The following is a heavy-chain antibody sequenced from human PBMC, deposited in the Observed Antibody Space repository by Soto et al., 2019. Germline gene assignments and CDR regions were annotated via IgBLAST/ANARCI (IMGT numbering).Heavy chain of an antibody. CDR1: GGSISSYY. D-gene: IGHD3-22*01. Sequence: RSLTCTVSGGSISSYYWSWIRQPPGKGPEWIGYIYYSGSTNYNPSLKSRVTISVDTSKNQFSLKLSSVTAADTAVYYCARGHDSAYPNAFDIWGQGTMVTVSS. CDR2: IYYSGST. CDR3: ARGHDSAYPNAFDI. J-gene: IGHJ3*02. V-gene: IGHV4-59*01.